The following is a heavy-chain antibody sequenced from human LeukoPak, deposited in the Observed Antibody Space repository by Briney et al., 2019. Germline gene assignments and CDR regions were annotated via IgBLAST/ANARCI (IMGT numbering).Heavy chain of an antibody. D-gene: IGHD3-22*01. CDR2: ISGSGGST. J-gene: IGHJ4*02. CDR3: AKEPRYYDSSCSWGY. V-gene: IGHV3-23*01. Sequence: GGALRLSCAASGFTFSSYPMSWVRQAPGKGLEGVSAISGSGGSTYYADSVKGRFTISRDNAKNTLYLQMNSLRVEATAVYYCAKEPRYYDSSCSWGYWGQGTLVTVSS. CDR1: GFTFSSYP.